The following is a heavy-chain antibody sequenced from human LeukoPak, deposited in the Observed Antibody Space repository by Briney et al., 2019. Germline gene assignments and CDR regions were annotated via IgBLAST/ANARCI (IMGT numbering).Heavy chain of an antibody. J-gene: IGHJ4*02. V-gene: IGHV4-4*07. D-gene: IGHD6-19*01. CDR1: GGSISSYY. Sequence: SETLSLTCTVSGGSISSYYWSWIRQPAGKGLEWIGRIYTSGSTNYNPSLKSRVTMLVDTSKNHFSLKLSSVTAADTAVYYCAREGYSSGWTDFDYWGQGTLVTVSS. CDR2: IYTSGST. CDR3: AREGYSSGWTDFDY.